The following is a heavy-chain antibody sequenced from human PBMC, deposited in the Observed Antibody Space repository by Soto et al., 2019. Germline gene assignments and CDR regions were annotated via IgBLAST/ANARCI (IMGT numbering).Heavy chain of an antibody. D-gene: IGHD2-15*01. J-gene: IGHJ4*02. V-gene: IGHV3-21*01. CDR1: GFTFSTHT. CDR2: ISSSGNYI. Sequence: GGSLRLSCAASGFTFSTHTMIWVRQAPGKGLEWVSSISSSGNYIYYADSVKGRFTISRDNANNLLYLQMNSLRDEDTAVYYCSRGQFCSGSCWSDYWGQGALVTVSS. CDR3: SRGQFCSGSCWSDY.